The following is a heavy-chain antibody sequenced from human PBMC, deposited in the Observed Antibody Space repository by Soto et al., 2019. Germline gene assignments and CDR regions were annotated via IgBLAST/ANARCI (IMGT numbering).Heavy chain of an antibody. CDR3: ARDVTLNYYHGTFSYYAMDV. CDR1: GGTFSSHA. J-gene: IGHJ6*01. CDR2: IIPFFKAT. Sequence: QVQLVQSGAEVKKPGSSVKVSCKASGGTFSSHAISWVRQAPGQGIEWMGGIIPFFKATNYAQKFQGRVTITADDYTSTAYMDLYSLKAAATAVYYCARDVTLNYYHGTFSYYAMDVWGQGTTVNVSS. V-gene: IGHV1-69*01. D-gene: IGHD3-10*01.